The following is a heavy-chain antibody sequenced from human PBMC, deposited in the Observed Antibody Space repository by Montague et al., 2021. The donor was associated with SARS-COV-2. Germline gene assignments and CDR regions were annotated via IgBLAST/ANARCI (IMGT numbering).Heavy chain of an antibody. V-gene: IGHV1-24*01. CDR1: GYSLTELP. CDR3: ATSADWGSTGRFDF. Sequence: SVKVSCKVSGYSLTELPMRWVRQAPGKGLEWMGGVDPKVGKTIYAQNFQGRLTIAEDTSADTAYMELSSLRSDDTAVYYCATSADWGSTGRFDFWGQGTLVTVSP. D-gene: IGHD7-27*01. J-gene: IGHJ4*02. CDR2: VDPKVGKT.